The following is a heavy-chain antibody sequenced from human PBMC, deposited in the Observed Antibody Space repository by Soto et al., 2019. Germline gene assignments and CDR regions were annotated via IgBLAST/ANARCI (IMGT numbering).Heavy chain of an antibody. D-gene: IGHD6-13*01. CDR3: ARFSSLDKDYGVDV. V-gene: IGHV4-39*07. CDR2: IYYSGRT. J-gene: IGHJ6*02. Sequence: SETLSLTCTVSGGSISSGSYYWGWIRQPPGKGLEWIGSIYYSGRTYYNPSLKSRLTISLDTSKNQFSLKLSSVTAADTAVYFCARFSSLDKDYGVDVWGHGTTVTVSS. CDR1: GGSISSGSYY.